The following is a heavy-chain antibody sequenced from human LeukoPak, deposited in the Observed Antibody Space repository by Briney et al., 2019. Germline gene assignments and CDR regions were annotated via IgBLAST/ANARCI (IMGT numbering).Heavy chain of an antibody. J-gene: IGHJ4*02. V-gene: IGHV3-23*01. D-gene: IGHD3-10*01. CDR2: ISGSGSST. Sequence: GGSLRLSCAASGFTFSSYAMSWVRQAPGKGLEWEWVSAISGSGSSTYYADSVKGRFTISRDNSKNTLYLQMNSLRAEDTAVYYCAKGADYGSGSYIIDYWGQGTLVTVSS. CDR1: GFTFSSYA. CDR3: AKGADYGSGSYIIDY.